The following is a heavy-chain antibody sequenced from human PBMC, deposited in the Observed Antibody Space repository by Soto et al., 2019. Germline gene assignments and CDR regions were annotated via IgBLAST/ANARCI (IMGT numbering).Heavy chain of an antibody. CDR1: GYSFTGYY. Sequence: HEHLVQSGAEVKRHGASLKVSCKASGYSFTGYYIHWVRQAPGQGLEWMGWINPDSGATNYAQHFQGRVTLTSDTSISTASMDLTSLTSDDTAGYYCARGDYGTGGYPFPYFDYWGQGTLVIVSS. CDR3: ARGDYGTGGYPFPYFDY. V-gene: IGHV1-2*02. J-gene: IGHJ4*02. CDR2: INPDSGAT. D-gene: IGHD2-8*02.